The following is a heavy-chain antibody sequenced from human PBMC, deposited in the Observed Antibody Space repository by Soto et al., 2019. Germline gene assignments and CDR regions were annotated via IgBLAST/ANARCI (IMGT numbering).Heavy chain of an antibody. CDR3: ARGYVGIGQHRNY. CDR2: IYSGGST. Sequence: EVQLVESGGGLVQPGGSLRLSCAASGFTVSSNYMSWVRQAPGKGLEWVSVIYSGGSTYYADSVKGRFTISRDNSKNTLYLQMNSLRAEDTAVYYCARGYVGIGQHRNYWGQGTLVTVSS. D-gene: IGHD6-13*01. CDR1: GFTVSSNY. J-gene: IGHJ4*02. V-gene: IGHV3-66*01.